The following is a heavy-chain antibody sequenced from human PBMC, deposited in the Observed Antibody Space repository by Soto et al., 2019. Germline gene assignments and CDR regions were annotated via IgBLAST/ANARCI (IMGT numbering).Heavy chain of an antibody. CDR3: ARARTADYYDSSGYSSPNY. V-gene: IGHV3-21*01. D-gene: IGHD3-22*01. CDR1: GFTFSSYS. CDR2: ISSSSSYI. Sequence: GGSLRLSCAASGFTFSSYSMNWVRQAPGKGLEWVSSISSSSSYIYYADSVKGRFTISRDNAKNSLYLQMNSLRAEDTAVYYCARARTADYYDSSGYSSPNYWGQGTLVTVSS. J-gene: IGHJ4*02.